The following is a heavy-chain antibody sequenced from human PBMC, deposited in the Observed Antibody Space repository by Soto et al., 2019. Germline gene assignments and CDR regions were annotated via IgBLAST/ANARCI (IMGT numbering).Heavy chain of an antibody. CDR1: GFTFGDYA. CDR2: IRSKVYGGTT. V-gene: IGHV3-49*03. J-gene: IGHJ4*02. Sequence: EVQLVESGGGSVQPGRSLRLSCTGSGFTFGDYAVTWFRQAPGKGLEWVGFIRSKVYGGTTEYAASVAGRFSISRDDSKSIAYLQMDSLRIEDTALYFCTRDWRVTVTTTFLWGQGTLVTVSA. D-gene: IGHD4-17*01. CDR3: TRDWRVTVTTTFL.